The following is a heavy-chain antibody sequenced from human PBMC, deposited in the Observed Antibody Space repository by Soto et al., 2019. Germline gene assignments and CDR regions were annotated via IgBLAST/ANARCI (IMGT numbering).Heavy chain of an antibody. CDR1: GGSISSYY. CDR2: IYYSGTT. V-gene: IGHV4-59*01. Sequence: SETLSLTCTVSGGSISSYYWSWIRQPPGKGLEWIGYIYYSGTTSYNPSLKSRVTISIDTSKNQLSLKLTSVTAADTAVYYCARENSRWFDPWGQGTLVTVSS. J-gene: IGHJ5*02. CDR3: ARENSRWFDP.